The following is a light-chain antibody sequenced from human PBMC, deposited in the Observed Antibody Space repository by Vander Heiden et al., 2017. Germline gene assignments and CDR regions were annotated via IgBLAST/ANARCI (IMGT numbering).Light chain of an antibody. Sequence: EILMKQSPATLPVSSVERTTLSSRASKNVTSTLACYQQKPGEAPRILIYGASTRATGIPARFSGSGSGTEFTLTISSLQSEDFAVSYCQQYNNWPLYTFGQGTKLEIK. CDR2: GAS. CDR3: QQYNNWPLYT. V-gene: IGKV3-15*01. CDR1: KNVTST. J-gene: IGKJ2*01.